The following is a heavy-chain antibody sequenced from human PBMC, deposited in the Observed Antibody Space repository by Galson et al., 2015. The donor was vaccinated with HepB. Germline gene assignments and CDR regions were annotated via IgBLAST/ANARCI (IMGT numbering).Heavy chain of an antibody. CDR3: ARGEDFWSGPKGMDV. CDR1: GFTFSSYA. Sequence: SLRLSCAASGFTFSSYAMHWVRQAPGKGLEWVAVISYDGSNKYYADSVKGRFTISRDNSKNTLYLQMNSLRAEDTAVYYCARGEDFWSGPKGMDVWGQGTTVTVSS. CDR2: ISYDGSNK. D-gene: IGHD3-3*01. V-gene: IGHV3-30-3*01. J-gene: IGHJ6*02.